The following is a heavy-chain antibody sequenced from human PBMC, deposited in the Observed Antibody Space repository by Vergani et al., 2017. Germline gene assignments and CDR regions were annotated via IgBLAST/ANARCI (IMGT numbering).Heavy chain of an antibody. CDR3: ASGKYYSDSTSHFRGRYFDV. V-gene: IGHV4-39*01. D-gene: IGHD3-16*01. CDR2: IYNSGNG. CDR1: GDSIISRSYY. Sequence: QMQLQESGPGLVKASETLSLTCTVSGDSIISRSYYWGWIRQPPGKGLEWIGSIYNSGNGDSSSSLKRRVTISADTSKNQFSLRLTAVTAADTAVYYCASGKYYSDSTSHFRGRYFDVWGRGTLVTVPS. J-gene: IGHJ2*01.